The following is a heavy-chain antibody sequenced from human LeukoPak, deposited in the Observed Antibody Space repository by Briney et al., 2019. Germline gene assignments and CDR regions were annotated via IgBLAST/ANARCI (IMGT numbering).Heavy chain of an antibody. CDR2: INHSGST. CDR3: AKLAAPTRPRNYYDSSGYFSVRAFDI. D-gene: IGHD3-22*01. V-gene: IGHV4-34*01. J-gene: IGHJ3*02. CDR1: GESFSGYY. Sequence: PSETLSLTCAVYGESFSGYYWSWVRQPPGKGLEWVGEINHSGSTNYNPSLKSRVTISVDTSKNQFSLKLSSVTAADTAVYYCAKLAAPTRPRNYYDSSGYFSVRAFDIWGQGTMVTVSS.